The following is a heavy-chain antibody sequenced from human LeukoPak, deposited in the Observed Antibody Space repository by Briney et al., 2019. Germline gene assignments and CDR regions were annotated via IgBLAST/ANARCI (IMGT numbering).Heavy chain of an antibody. CDR1: GGSFSGYY. CDR3: ARMKFDTGEWLRILSSYYYYYYMDV. D-gene: IGHD5-12*01. Sequence: SETLSLTCAVYGGSFSGYYWSWIRQPPGKGLEWIGEINHSGSTNYNPSLKSRVTISVDTSKNQFSLKLSSVTAADTAVYYCARMKFDTGEWLRILSSYYYYYYMDVWGKGTTVTVSS. V-gene: IGHV4-34*01. CDR2: INHSGST. J-gene: IGHJ6*03.